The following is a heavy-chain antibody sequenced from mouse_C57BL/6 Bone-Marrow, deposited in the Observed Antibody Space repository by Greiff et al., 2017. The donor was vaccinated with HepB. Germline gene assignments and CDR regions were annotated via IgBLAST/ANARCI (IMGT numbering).Heavy chain of an antibody. D-gene: IGHD2-10*01. V-gene: IGHV1-82*01. CDR3: ARSGGLLDFDY. CDR2: IYPGDGDT. CDR1: GYAFSSSW. J-gene: IGHJ2*01. Sequence: VQLQQSGPELVKPGASVKISCKASGYAFSSSWMNWVKQRPGKGLEWIGRIYPGDGDTNYNGKFKGKATLTADKSSSTAYMQLSSLTSEDSAVYFCARSGGLLDFDYWGQGTTLTVSS.